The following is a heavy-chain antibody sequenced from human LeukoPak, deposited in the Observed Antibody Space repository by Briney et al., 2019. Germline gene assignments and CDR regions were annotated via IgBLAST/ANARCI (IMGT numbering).Heavy chain of an antibody. CDR1: GDSISSGDYY. V-gene: IGHV4-61*02. CDR2: ISSSGST. D-gene: IGHD3-22*01. J-gene: IGHJ3*02. CDR3: ARGPYSYDSSGAFDI. Sequence: SETLSLTCTVSGDSISSGDYYWSWIRQPAGKGLEWIGRISSSGSTNYNPSPKSRVTISVDTSKNQFSLKLSPVTAADTAVYFCARGPYSYDSSGAFDIWGQGTMVTVSS.